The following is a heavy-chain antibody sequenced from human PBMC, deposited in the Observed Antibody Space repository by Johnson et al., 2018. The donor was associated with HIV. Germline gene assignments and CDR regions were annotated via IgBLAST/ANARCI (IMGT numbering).Heavy chain of an antibody. CDR3: ATGSPTVTTNAFDI. V-gene: IGHV3-66*01. D-gene: IGHD4-17*01. J-gene: IGHJ3*02. CDR2: IYSGGST. CDR1: GFTVSSNY. Sequence: EVQLVESGGGLVKPGGSLRLSCAASGFTVSSNYMSWVRQAPGKGLEWVSVIYSGGSTYYADSVKGRFTISRDNSKNTLYLQMNSLRAEDTAVYYCATGSPTVTTNAFDIWGQGTMVTVSS.